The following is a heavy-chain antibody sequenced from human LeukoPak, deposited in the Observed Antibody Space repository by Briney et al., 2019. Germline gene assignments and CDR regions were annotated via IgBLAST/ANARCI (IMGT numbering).Heavy chain of an antibody. J-gene: IGHJ6*03. D-gene: IGHD5-24*01. V-gene: IGHV1-8*01. CDR1: GYTFASYD. CDR3: ARGALEMATMTGSYYYYMDV. CDR2: MNPNSGNT. Sequence: ASVKVSCKASGYTFASYDINWVRQATGQGLEWMGWMNPNSGNTGYAQKFQGRVTMTRNTSISTAYMELSSLRSEDTAVYYCARGALEMATMTGSYYYYMDVWGKGTTVTVSS.